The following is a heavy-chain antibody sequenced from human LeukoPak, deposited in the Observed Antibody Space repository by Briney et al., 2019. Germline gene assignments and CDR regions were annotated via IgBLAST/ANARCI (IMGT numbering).Heavy chain of an antibody. J-gene: IGHJ4*02. Sequence: GGSLRLSCAASGFTFSNFDMSWVRQAPGKGLEWVSAITGSGGSTFYSDSAKGRLTISRDNSKSTLYLQMNSLRAEDTAVYYCAKRAGGTDRAFDYWAQGTLVTFSS. CDR3: AKRAGGTDRAFDY. CDR1: GFTFSNFD. V-gene: IGHV3-23*01. D-gene: IGHD1-7*01. CDR2: ITGSGGST.